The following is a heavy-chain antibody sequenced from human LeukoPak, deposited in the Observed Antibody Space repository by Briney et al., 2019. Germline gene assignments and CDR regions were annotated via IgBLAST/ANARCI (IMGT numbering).Heavy chain of an antibody. CDR3: ARERNSYFDY. J-gene: IGHJ4*02. CDR2: ISSSGSAI. CDR1: GVTFSDYY. Sequence: GGSLRLSCAASGVTFSDYYMSWIRQAPGKGLEWVSYISSSGSAIYYADSVKGRFTISRDNAKNSLYLQVNSLRAEDTAAYYCARERNSYFDYWGQGTLVTVSS. D-gene: IGHD1-14*01. V-gene: IGHV3-11*01.